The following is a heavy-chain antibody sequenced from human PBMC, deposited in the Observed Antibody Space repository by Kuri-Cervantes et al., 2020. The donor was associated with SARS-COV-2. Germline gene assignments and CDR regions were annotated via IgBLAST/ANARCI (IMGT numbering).Heavy chain of an antibody. CDR1: GGSISSSSYY. CDR2: IYYSGST. CDR3: ARLAFSSSRYYYMDV. D-gene: IGHD6-13*01. J-gene: IGHJ6*03. V-gene: IGHV4-39*07. Sequence: SETLSLTCTVSGGSISSSSYYWGWIRQPPGKGLEWIGSIYYSGSTYYNPSLKSRVTISVDTSKNQFSLKLSSVTAADTAVYYCARLAFSSSRYYYMDVWGKGTTVTVSS.